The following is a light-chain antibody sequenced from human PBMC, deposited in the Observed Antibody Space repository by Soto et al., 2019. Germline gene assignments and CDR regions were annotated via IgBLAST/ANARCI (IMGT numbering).Light chain of an antibody. CDR2: WAS. V-gene: IGKV4-1*01. CDR1: QSVLYSSNNKNY. CDR3: QQYDSIPLT. J-gene: IGKJ4*01. Sequence: DIVMTQSPDSLAVSLGERATINCKSSQSVLYSSNNKNYLAWYQQKPGQPPKLLIYWASTRESGVPDRFSGCGSGTDFASNISSLQGEGVAIYFFQQYDSIPLTFGGGTKVEIK.